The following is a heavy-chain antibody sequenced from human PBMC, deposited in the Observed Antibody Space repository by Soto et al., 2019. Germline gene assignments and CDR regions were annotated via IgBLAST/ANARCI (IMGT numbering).Heavy chain of an antibody. Sequence: SETLSLTCAVYGGSFSGYYWSWIRQPPGKGLEWIGEINHSGSTNYNPSLKSRVTISVNTSKNQFSLKLSSVTAADTAVYYCARGIAAAGTGWFDPWGQGTLVTVPQ. CDR1: GGSFSGYY. J-gene: IGHJ5*02. D-gene: IGHD6-13*01. V-gene: IGHV4-34*01. CDR2: INHSGST. CDR3: ARGIAAAGTGWFDP.